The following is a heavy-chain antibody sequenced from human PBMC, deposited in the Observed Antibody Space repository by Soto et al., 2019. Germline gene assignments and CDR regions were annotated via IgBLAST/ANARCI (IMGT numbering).Heavy chain of an antibody. CDR2: ISGSGGSS. CDR1: GFTFSSYA. V-gene: IGHV3-23*01. D-gene: IGHD2-8*02. J-gene: IGHJ6*02. CDR3: AKDRLPSPTGWYRMAV. Sequence: GGSLRLSCAASGFTFSSYAMSWVRQAPGKGLEWVSAISGSGGSSYYADSVKGRFTISRDNSKNTLYLQMNSLRAEDTALYYCAKDRLPSPTGWYRMAVWAQGTTDTVSS.